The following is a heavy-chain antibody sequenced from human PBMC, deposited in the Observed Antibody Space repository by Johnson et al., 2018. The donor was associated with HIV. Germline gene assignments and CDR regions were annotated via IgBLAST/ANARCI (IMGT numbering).Heavy chain of an antibody. CDR3: AKDRLTLDAFDI. V-gene: IGHV3-23*04. Sequence: VQLVESGGGLVQPGGSLRLSCAASGFTFRSSGMSWVRQAPGKGLEWVSGISGSGGDTYYADPVKGRFTISRDNSNNTLDLQMNRLRAEDTAVYYCAKDRLTLDAFDIWGQGTMVTVSS. CDR2: ISGSGGDT. CDR1: GFTFRSSG. D-gene: IGHD1-14*01. J-gene: IGHJ3*02.